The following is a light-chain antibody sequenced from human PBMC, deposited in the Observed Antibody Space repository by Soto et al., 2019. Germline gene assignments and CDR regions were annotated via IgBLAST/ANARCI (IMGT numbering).Light chain of an antibody. V-gene: IGLV1-44*01. CDR3: SAWDDSLNGPV. CDR2: NKN. J-gene: IGLJ3*02. Sequence: QSVLTQPPSASGTPGQRATVSCSGSRSNIGSHPVHWYQQLPGTAPKLLIFNKNLRPSGVPDRFSGSQSGTSASLAISGLQSEDEAHYYCSAWDDSLNGPVFGGGTKLTVL. CDR1: RSNIGSHP.